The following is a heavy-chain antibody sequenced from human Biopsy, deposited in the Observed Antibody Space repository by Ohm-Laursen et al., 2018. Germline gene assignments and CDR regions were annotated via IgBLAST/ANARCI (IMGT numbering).Heavy chain of an antibody. CDR2: MTPIP. CDR3: ARRDSLDY. V-gene: IGHV1-46*01. CDR1: GYTFTGYY. Sequence: ASVKVSCKTSGYTFTGYYMHWVRQAPGQGLEWMGVMTPIPTYAQKFQGRLTLARDTSTSTVYMELSSLRSEDTAIYYCARRDSLDYWGQGTLVTVSS. J-gene: IGHJ4*02.